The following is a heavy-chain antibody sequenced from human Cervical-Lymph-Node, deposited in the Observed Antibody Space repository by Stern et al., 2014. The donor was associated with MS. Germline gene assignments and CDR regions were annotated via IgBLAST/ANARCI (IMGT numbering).Heavy chain of an antibody. D-gene: IGHD5-18*01. CDR2: ISSSSSYI. CDR3: ARDRVQLWSQIGYYYYYGMDV. CDR1: GFTFSSYS. V-gene: IGHV3-21*01. J-gene: IGHJ6*02. Sequence: EVQLVESGGGLVKPGGSLRLSCAASGFTFSSYSMNWVRQAPGKGLEWVSSISSSSSYIYYADSVKGRFTISRDNAKNSLYLQMNSLRAEDTAVYYCARDRVQLWSQIGYYYYYGMDVWGQGTTVTVSS.